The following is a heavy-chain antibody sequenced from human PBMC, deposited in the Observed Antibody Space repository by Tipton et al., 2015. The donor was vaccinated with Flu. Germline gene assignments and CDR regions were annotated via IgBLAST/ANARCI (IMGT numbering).Heavy chain of an antibody. CDR1: GGSISSSSYY. CDR2: IYYSGST. Sequence: TLSLTCTVSGGSISSSSYYWGWVRQPPGKGLEWIGTIYYSGSTFYNASLKSRVNVDVDTSNNQFSLRLSSMTAADTAVYYCVRHYFSSTGWYYFESWGQGTLVTVSS. CDR3: VRHYFSSTGWYYFES. J-gene: IGHJ4*02. D-gene: IGHD6-19*01. V-gene: IGHV4-39*01.